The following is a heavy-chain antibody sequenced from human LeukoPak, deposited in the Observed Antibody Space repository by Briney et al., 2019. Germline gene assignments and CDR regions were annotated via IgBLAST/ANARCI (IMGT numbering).Heavy chain of an antibody. CDR2: IYYSGST. CDR1: GGSISSYY. D-gene: IGHD3-10*01. J-gene: IGHJ5*02. V-gene: IGHV4-59*01. CDR3: ARDTTTMVRGVIIRWFDP. Sequence: SETLSLTCTVSGGSISSYYWSWIRQPPGKGLEWIGYIYYSGSTNYNPSLKSRVTISVDTSKNQFSLKLSSVTAADTAVYYCARDTTTMVRGVIIRWFDPWGQGTLVTVSS.